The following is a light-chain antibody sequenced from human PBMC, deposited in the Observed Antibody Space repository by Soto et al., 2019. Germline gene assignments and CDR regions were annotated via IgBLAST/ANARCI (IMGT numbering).Light chain of an antibody. Sequence: EIVLTHSPGTLSLSPGERATLSCRASQSVSSGFLAWYQQKPCQAPSLLIYGASSRATGIPDRFSGSGSGTDFTLTISRLEPEDFAVYYCQQYGSSPRTFGQGTKVEIK. CDR2: GAS. CDR3: QQYGSSPRT. V-gene: IGKV3-20*01. CDR1: QSVSSGF. J-gene: IGKJ1*01.